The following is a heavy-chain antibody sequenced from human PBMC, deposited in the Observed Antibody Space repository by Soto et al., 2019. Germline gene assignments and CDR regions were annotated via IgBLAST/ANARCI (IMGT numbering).Heavy chain of an antibody. D-gene: IGHD1-20*01. J-gene: IGHJ4*02. CDR2: MSGSGGST. CDR3: AKEPSLPGIIDY. Sequence: EVQLLESGGVLVQPGGSLRLSCAASGFTFSSYAMRWVRQAPGKGLEWVSAMSGSGGSTYYADSVKGRFTISRDNSKNTLSLKMNSLRAEDTAVYYCAKEPSLPGIIDYWGQGTLVTVSS. V-gene: IGHV3-23*01. CDR1: GFTFSSYA.